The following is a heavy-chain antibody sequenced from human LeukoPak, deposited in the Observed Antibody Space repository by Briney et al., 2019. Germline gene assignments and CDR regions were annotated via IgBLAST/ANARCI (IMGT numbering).Heavy chain of an antibody. Sequence: PSETLSLTCAVYGGSFSGYYWSWIRQPPGKGLEWIGEINHSGSTNYNPSLKSRVTISVDTSKNQFSLKLSSVTAADTAVYYCAGNGWPYYFDYWGQGTLVTVSS. J-gene: IGHJ4*02. CDR2: INHSGST. CDR3: AGNGWPYYFDY. CDR1: GGSFSGYY. D-gene: IGHD6-19*01. V-gene: IGHV4-34*01.